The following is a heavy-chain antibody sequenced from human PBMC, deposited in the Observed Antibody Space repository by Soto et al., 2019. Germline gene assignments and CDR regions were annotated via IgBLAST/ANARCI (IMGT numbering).Heavy chain of an antibody. Sequence: ETLCLTCAVYGESFNDYYWNWIRQPPGKGLEWIGEINHSGITNYNPSLKSRVTISVDTSRKQFSLKVTSVTAADTAVYYCASTDYSFNFWGLGTLVTVSS. J-gene: IGHJ4*02. CDR3: ASTDYSFNF. V-gene: IGHV4-34*01. CDR2: INHSGIT. D-gene: IGHD4-4*01. CDR1: GESFNDYY.